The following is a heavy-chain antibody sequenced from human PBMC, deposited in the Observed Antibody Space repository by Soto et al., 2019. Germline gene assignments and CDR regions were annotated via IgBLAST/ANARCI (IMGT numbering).Heavy chain of an antibody. D-gene: IGHD6-13*01. J-gene: IGHJ6*02. Sequence: AGGSLRLSCAASGFTFSSYGMHWVRQAPGKGLEWVAVIWYDGSNKYYADSVKGRFTISRDNSKNTLYLQMNSLRAEDTAVYYCARSIAAAGYYYYGMDVWGQGTTVTVSS. CDR1: GFTFSSYG. CDR3: ARSIAAAGYYYYGMDV. CDR2: IWYDGSNK. V-gene: IGHV3-33*01.